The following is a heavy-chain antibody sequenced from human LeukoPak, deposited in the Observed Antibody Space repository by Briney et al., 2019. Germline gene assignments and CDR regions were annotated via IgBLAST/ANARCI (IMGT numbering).Heavy chain of an antibody. J-gene: IGHJ6*02. CDR2: ISYDGSNK. CDR1: GFTFSSYA. D-gene: IGHD6-13*01. V-gene: IGHV3-30*04. Sequence: GGSLRLSCAASGFTFSSYAMHWVRQAPGKGLEGVAVISYDGSNKYYADSVKGRFTISRDNSKNTLYLQMNSLRAEDTAVYYCAREYSSSWHYYYYYGMDVWGQGTTVTVTS. CDR3: AREYSSSWHYYYYYGMDV.